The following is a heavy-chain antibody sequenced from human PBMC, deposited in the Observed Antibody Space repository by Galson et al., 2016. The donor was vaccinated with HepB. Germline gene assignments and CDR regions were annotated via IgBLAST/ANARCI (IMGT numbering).Heavy chain of an antibody. V-gene: IGHV5-51*01. Sequence: QSGAEVTKPGESLKISCKGSGYSFTTYWIGWVRQKPGKGLEWMGIIFPGDSDTKYSPSFQGQVTISGDKSISPAYLQWSSLKASDTAMYYCARTYSSGGTDACDVGGQGTIVTVSS. CDR3: ARTYSSGGTDACDV. CDR2: IFPGDSDT. CDR1: GYSFTTYW. J-gene: IGHJ3*01. D-gene: IGHD6-19*01.